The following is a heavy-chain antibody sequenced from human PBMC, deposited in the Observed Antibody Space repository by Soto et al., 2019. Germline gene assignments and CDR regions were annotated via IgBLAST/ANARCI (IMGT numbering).Heavy chain of an antibody. J-gene: IGHJ5*01. Sequence: QITLKESGPTLVKPTQTLTLTCTFSGFSLITSGVGVGWTRQPPGKALEWLALIHWNDNKRYSPSLNGRLTDSKKSYKSQEVHTLTNMYPVATSTYYGLHSTDTPMAPDSWGQGTLVTVSS. CDR1: GFSLITSGVG. CDR3: LHSTDTPMAPDS. D-gene: IGHD5-18*01. CDR2: IHWNDNK. V-gene: IGHV2-5*01.